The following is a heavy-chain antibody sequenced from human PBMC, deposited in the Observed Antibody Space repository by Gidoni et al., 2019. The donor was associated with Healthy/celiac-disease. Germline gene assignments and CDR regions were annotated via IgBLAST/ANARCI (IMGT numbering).Heavy chain of an antibody. CDR2: IYPGDSDT. CDR3: ARHNGWFGEYYYYMDV. Sequence: EVQLVQSGAEVEKPGESLTISCKGSGYSFTSYWIGWVRQMPGKGLEWMGIIYPGDSDTRYSPSFQGQVTISADKSISTAYLQWSSLKASDTAMYYCARHNGWFGEYYYYMDVWGKGTTVTVSS. D-gene: IGHD3-10*01. V-gene: IGHV5-51*01. CDR1: GYSFTSYW. J-gene: IGHJ6*03.